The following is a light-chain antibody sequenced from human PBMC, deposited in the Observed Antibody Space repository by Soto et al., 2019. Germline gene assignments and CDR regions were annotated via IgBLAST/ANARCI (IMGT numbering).Light chain of an antibody. J-gene: IGLJ2*01. Sequence: QSVLTQPASVSGSPGQSITISCTGISSDIGGYNYVSWYQQHPGKAPKLLIYDVDNRPSGVSNRFSGSKSDNTASLTISGLQAEDEADYSCSSYTSGTTLVIFGGGTKVTVL. CDR2: DVD. CDR1: SSDIGGYNY. CDR3: SSYTSGTTLVI. V-gene: IGLV2-14*03.